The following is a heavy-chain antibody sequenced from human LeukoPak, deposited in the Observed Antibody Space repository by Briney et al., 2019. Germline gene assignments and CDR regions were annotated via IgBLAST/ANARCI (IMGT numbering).Heavy chain of an antibody. CDR3: ARGQDMSPYYYYYGMDV. CDR2: INHSGST. D-gene: IGHD2-15*01. V-gene: IGHV4-34*01. J-gene: IGHJ6*02. CDR1: GGSFSGYY. Sequence: SETLSFTCAVYGGSFSGYYWSWIRQPPGKGLEWIGEINHSGSTNYNPSLKSRVTISVDTSKNQFSLKLSSVTAADTAVYYCARGQDMSPYYYYYGMDVWGQGTTVTVSS.